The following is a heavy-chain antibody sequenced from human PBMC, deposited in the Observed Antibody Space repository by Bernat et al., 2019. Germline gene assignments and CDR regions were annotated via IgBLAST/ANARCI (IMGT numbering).Heavy chain of an antibody. CDR1: GFSFGTYG. V-gene: IGHV3-33*01. Sequence: QVQVVESGGGVVQPERSLRLSCAASGFSFGTYGMHWVRQAPGKGLEWVAVIWFDGSKDYYADSVKGRFTISRDNSKNTLFLQMNSLRVEDTAVYYCARGPGSATIISAFDVWGQGTLVTVSS. D-gene: IGHD6-25*01. J-gene: IGHJ3*01. CDR2: IWFDGSKD. CDR3: ARGPGSATIISAFDV.